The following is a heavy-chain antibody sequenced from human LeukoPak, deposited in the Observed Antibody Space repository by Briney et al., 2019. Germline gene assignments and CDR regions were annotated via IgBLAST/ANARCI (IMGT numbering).Heavy chain of an antibody. CDR1: GGSISSSSYY. V-gene: IGHV4-39*01. CDR2: IYYSGST. Sequence: SETLSLTCTVSGGSISSSSYYWGWIRQPPGKGLEWIGSIYYSGSTYYNPSLKSRVTISVDTSKNQFSLKLSSVTAADTAVYYCARKGSYGSGSYYNLLAFDIWGQGTMVTVSS. CDR3: ARKGSYGSGSYYNLLAFDI. D-gene: IGHD3-10*01. J-gene: IGHJ3*02.